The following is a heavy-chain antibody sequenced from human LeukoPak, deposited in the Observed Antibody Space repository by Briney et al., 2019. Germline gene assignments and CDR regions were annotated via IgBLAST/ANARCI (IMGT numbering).Heavy chain of an antibody. Sequence: PGGSLRLSCAASGFTVSSHYMSWVRQAPGKGLEWVSVIYSGGSTYYADSVKGRFTISRHNSKNTLYLQMNSLRAEDTAVYYCARVLQYYYGSGSYSYYFDYWGQGTLVTVSS. D-gene: IGHD3-10*01. CDR2: IYSGGST. J-gene: IGHJ4*02. CDR3: ARVLQYYYGSGSYSYYFDY. V-gene: IGHV3-53*04. CDR1: GFTVSSHY.